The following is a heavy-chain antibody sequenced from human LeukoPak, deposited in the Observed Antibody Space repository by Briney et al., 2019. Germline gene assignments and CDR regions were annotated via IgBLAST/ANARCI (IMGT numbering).Heavy chain of an antibody. J-gene: IGHJ5*02. CDR2: ISAGNGDT. D-gene: IGHD6-19*01. V-gene: IGHV1-18*01. Sequence: ASVKVSCKASGYTFTNCGITWVRQAPGQGLEWMGWISAGNGDTHYAQRFQGRVTLTTETSTSTAYMELRSLRSDDTAVYYCAREVWNSRDTSGPLDPWGQGTLVFVSA. CDR3: AREVWNSRDTSGPLDP. CDR1: GYTFTNCG.